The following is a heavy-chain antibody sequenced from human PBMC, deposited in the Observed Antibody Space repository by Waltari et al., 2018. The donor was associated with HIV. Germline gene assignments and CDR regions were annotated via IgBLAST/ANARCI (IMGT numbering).Heavy chain of an antibody. CDR1: GGSISSSSYY. CDR2: LYYRGST. Sequence: QLQLQESGPGLVKPSETLSLTCTVSGGSISSSSYYWGWIRKPPGKGLEWIGSLYYRGSTYYNPSLKSRVTISVDTSKNQFSLKLSSVTAADTAVYYCARHSRITMIGNWFDPWGQGTLVTVSS. J-gene: IGHJ5*02. V-gene: IGHV4-39*01. D-gene: IGHD3-22*01. CDR3: ARHSRITMIGNWFDP.